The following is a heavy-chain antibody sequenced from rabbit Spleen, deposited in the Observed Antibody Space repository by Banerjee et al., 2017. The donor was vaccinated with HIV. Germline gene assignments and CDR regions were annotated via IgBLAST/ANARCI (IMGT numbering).Heavy chain of an antibody. CDR3: ARDTGSSFSSYGMDL. V-gene: IGHV1S47*01. Sequence: QLVESGGGLVQPGGSLKLSCKASGFDFSTYGMSWVRQAPGKGLEWIGCIGGGKPTIDYASWVNGRFTISSDTAQNTVDLQMNSLTAADTATYFCARDTGSSFSSYGMDLWGPGTLVTVS. CDR1: GFDFSTYG. CDR2: IGGGKPTI. J-gene: IGHJ6*01. D-gene: IGHD8-1*01.